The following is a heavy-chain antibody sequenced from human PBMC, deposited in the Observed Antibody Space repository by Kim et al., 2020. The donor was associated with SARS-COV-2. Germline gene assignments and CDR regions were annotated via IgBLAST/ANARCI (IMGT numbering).Heavy chain of an antibody. CDR1: GYTFTSYA. Sequence: ASVKVSCKASGYTFTSYAMNWVRQAPGQGLEWMGWINTNTGNPTYAQGFTGRFVFSLDTSVSTAYLQISSLKAEDTAMYYCARDGLVVPAAIFSRWFDPWGQGTLVTVSS. J-gene: IGHJ5*02. CDR3: ARDGLVVPAAIFSRWFDP. D-gene: IGHD2-2*01. CDR2: INTNTGNP. V-gene: IGHV7-4-1*02.